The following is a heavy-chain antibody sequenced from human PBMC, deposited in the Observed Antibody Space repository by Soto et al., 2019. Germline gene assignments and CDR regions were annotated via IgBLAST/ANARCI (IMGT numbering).Heavy chain of an antibody. CDR3: AAEKGYYDSSGYYYDGFDS. Sequence: SVPFSCKASEGTLHSYAIIWVRQAPGQGLEWMGGIIPIFGTANYAQKFQGRVTITADESTSTAYMELSSLRSEDTAVYYCAAEKGYYDSSGYYYDGFDSWGEGTMVTGSS. CDR1: EGTLHSYA. D-gene: IGHD3-22*01. CDR2: IIPIFGTA. V-gene: IGHV1-69*13. J-gene: IGHJ3*02.